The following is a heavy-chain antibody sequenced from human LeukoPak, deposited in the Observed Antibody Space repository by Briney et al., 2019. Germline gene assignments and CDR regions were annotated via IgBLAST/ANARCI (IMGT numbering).Heavy chain of an antibody. CDR3: AGGTGYSSGWYLLFDY. V-gene: IGHV1-69*05. D-gene: IGHD6-19*01. J-gene: IGHJ4*02. Sequence: ASVKVSCKASGGTFSSYAISWVRQAPGQGLEWMGGIIPIFGTANYAQKFQGRVTITTDESTSTAYMKLSSLRSEDTAVYYCAGGTGYSSGWYLLFDYWGQGTLVTVSS. CDR2: IIPIFGTA. CDR1: GGTFSSYA.